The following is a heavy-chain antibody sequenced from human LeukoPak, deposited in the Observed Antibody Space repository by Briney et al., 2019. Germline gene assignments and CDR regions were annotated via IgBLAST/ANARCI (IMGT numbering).Heavy chain of an antibody. CDR1: GGTFSSYA. CDR2: IIPIFGTA. J-gene: IGHJ3*02. D-gene: IGHD1-26*01. Sequence: ASVKVSCKASGGTFSSYAISWVRQAPGQGLEWMGGIIPIFGTANYAQKFQGRVTITADESTSTAYMELSSLRSEDTAVYYCARAMGLVDAFDIWGQGTMVTVSS. CDR3: ARAMGLVDAFDI. V-gene: IGHV1-69*13.